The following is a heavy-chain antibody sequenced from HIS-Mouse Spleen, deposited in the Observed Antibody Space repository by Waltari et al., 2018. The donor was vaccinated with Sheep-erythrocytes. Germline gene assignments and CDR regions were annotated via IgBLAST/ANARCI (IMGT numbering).Heavy chain of an antibody. CDR1: GGTFSSYA. J-gene: IGHJ3*02. D-gene: IGHD6-19*01. Sequence: QVQLVQSGAEVKKPGSSVKVSCKASGGTFSSYAISWVRQAPGQGLEWMGGIISIFGTANYAQKFQGRVTITADESTSTAYMELSSLRSEDTAVYYCARDTSSDSSGWHDAFDIWGQGTMVTVSS. CDR2: IISIFGTA. V-gene: IGHV1-69*01. CDR3: ARDTSSDSSGWHDAFDI.